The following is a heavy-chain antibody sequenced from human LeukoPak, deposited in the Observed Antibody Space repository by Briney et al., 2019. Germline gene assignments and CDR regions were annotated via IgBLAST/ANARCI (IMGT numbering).Heavy chain of an antibody. J-gene: IGHJ4*02. CDR2: INPNSGGT. Sequence: ASVKVSCKASGYTFTGYYMHWVRQAPGQGLEWMGWINPNSGGTNYAQKFQGRATMTRDTSISTAYMELSRLRSDDTAVYYCARLSGIAAAVGYWGQGTLVTVSS. D-gene: IGHD6-13*01. CDR1: GYTFTGYY. V-gene: IGHV1-2*02. CDR3: ARLSGIAAAVGY.